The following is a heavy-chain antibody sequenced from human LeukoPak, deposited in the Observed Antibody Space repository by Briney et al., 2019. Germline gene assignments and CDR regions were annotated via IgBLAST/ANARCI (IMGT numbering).Heavy chain of an antibody. D-gene: IGHD6-13*01. CDR3: ARTIAAAEGIFDY. CDR2: IYYSGST. J-gene: IGHJ4*02. Sequence: SETLSLTCSVSDGSISSSSYYWGWIRQPPGKGLEWIGSIYYSGSTYYSPSLKSRVAISVDTSKNQFSLKLSSVTAADTAVYYCARTIAAAEGIFDYWGQGTLVTVSS. CDR1: DGSISSSSYY. V-gene: IGHV4-39*01.